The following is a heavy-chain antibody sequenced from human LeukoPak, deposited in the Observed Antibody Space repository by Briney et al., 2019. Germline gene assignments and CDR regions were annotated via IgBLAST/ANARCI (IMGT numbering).Heavy chain of an antibody. J-gene: IGHJ4*02. D-gene: IGHD6-13*01. CDR2: IYYSGST. Sequence: KSSETLSLTCTVSGGSINSSNYYWGWIRQPPGKGLEWIGSIYYSGSTYYSPSLKSRVTMSVDTSKNQFSLNLSSVTAADTAVYYCARGIATAGAFDNWGQGTLVTVSS. CDR3: ARGIATAGAFDN. CDR1: GGSINSSNYY. V-gene: IGHV4-39*01.